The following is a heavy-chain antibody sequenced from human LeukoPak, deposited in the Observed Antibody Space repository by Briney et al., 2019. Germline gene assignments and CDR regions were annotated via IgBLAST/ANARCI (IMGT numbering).Heavy chain of an antibody. J-gene: IGHJ4*02. CDR3: AREVRDGYNARLYDY. V-gene: IGHV1-2*02. D-gene: IGHD5-24*01. Sequence: ASVKVSCKASGYTFTGYYMHWVRQAPGQGLEWMGWINPNSGGTNYAQKFQGRVTMTRDTSISTAYMELSRLRSDDTAVYYCAREVRDGYNARLYDYWGQETLVTVSS. CDR1: GYTFTGYY. CDR2: INPNSGGT.